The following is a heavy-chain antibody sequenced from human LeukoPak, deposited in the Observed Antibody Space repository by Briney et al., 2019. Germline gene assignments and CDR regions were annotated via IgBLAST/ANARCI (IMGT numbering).Heavy chain of an antibody. V-gene: IGHV1-18*01. CDR1: GYTFTSTG. D-gene: IGHD5-24*01. CDR2: ISANSGNT. Sequence: GASVKVSCKASGYTFTSTGISWVRQAPGKGLEWMGWISANSGNTNYAQKMQGRVTMTTETSSSTAYMELRNLRSDDTAVYYCARDKNYRFDYWGQGTLVTVSS. CDR3: ARDKNYRFDY. J-gene: IGHJ4*02.